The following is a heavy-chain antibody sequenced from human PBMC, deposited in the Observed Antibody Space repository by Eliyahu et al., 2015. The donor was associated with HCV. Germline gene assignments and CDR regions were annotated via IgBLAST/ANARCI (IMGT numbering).Heavy chain of an antibody. CDR2: IDYNEXT. Sequence: QVQLQESGPGLVKPSQTLSLTCTVSGVXXNXGGYQWNXIRQHPGKGLEWIGYIDYNEXTSYNPSLRSRIAISVDKSQNQFSLKVSSVTAADTGVYYCAREDPDYGDYPKSLHWGRGTLVAVSS. J-gene: IGHJ1*01. CDR1: GVXXNXGGYQ. D-gene: IGHD4-17*01. V-gene: IGHV4-31*03. CDR3: AREDPDYGDYPKSLH.